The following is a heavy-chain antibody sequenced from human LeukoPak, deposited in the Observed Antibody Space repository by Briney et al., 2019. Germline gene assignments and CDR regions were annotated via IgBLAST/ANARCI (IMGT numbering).Heavy chain of an antibody. CDR1: GFTVSSNY. Sequence: EGSLRLSCAASGFTVSSNYMSWVRQAPGKGLEWVSVIYSGGSTYYADSVKGRFTISRDNSKNTLYLQMNSLRAEDTAVYYCARDYFGDYQQGVYWGQGTLVTGSS. V-gene: IGHV3-66*01. D-gene: IGHD4-17*01. CDR2: IYSGGST. J-gene: IGHJ4*02. CDR3: ARDYFGDYQQGVY.